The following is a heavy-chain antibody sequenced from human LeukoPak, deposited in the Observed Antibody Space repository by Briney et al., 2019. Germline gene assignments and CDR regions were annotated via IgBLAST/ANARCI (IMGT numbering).Heavy chain of an antibody. D-gene: IGHD4-17*01. J-gene: IGHJ5*02. V-gene: IGHV1-18*01. CDR1: GYTFTSYG. Sequence: ASVKVSCKASGYTFTSYGISWVRQAPGQGLEWMGWISAYNGNTNYAQKFQGRVTMTRNTSISTAYMELSSLRSEDTAVYYCARGRDDYGDEFDPWGQGTLVTVSS. CDR2: ISAYNGNT. CDR3: ARGRDDYGDEFDP.